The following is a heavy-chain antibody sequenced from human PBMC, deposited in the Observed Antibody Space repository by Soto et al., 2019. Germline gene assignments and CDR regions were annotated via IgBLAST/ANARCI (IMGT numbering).Heavy chain of an antibody. J-gene: IGHJ5*01. CDR1: GDSVSSNSAA. V-gene: IGHV6-1*01. CDR3: ATTRYPPGWYDF. Sequence: SQTLSLTCDISGDSVSSNSAAWNWIRQSPSRGLEWLGRTYYRSKWYNDYAVSVKSRITINPDTSKNQFSLQLNSVTPEDTAVYFCATTRYPPGWYDFWGQGPLVTGSS. D-gene: IGHD1-1*01. CDR2: TYYRSKWYN.